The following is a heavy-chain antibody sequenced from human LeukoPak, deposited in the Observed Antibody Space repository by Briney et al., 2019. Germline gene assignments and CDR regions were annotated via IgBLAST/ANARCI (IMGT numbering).Heavy chain of an antibody. CDR3: AKPGTTD. Sequence: GGSLRLSRAASGFTFSNYDMSWVRQAPGKGLEWVAGVSRSGGSTYYADSVKGRFTISRDNSKNTLWLQMNSLRDEDTAVYHCAKPGTTDWGQGTLVTVSS. V-gene: IGHV3-23*01. CDR1: GFTFSNYD. J-gene: IGHJ4*02. D-gene: IGHD1-1*01. CDR2: VSRSGGST.